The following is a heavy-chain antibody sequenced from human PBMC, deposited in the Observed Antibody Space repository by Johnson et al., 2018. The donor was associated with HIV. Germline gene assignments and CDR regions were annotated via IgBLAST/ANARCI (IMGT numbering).Heavy chain of an antibody. Sequence: VQLVESGGGLVQPGGSLRLSCAASGFTFSRYDMHWVRQAPGKGLEWVSAIGTAGHTSYPGPVPGRFPISSDNAKNSLYLQMNSLRAEDTALYYWARFLAGTAMVGDAFDIWGQGTMVTVSS. CDR2: IGTAGHT. J-gene: IGHJ3*02. CDR3: ARFLAGTAMVGDAFDI. D-gene: IGHD6-19*01. V-gene: IGHV3-13*01. CDR1: GFTFSRYD.